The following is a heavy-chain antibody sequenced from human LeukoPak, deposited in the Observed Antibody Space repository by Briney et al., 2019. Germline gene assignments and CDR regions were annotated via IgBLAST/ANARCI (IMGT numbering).Heavy chain of an antibody. J-gene: IGHJ4*02. CDR2: ISGSGGST. V-gene: IGHV3-23*01. CDR3: AKIRGVWDY. CDR1: GFTFSSFA. Sequence: PGGSQRLSCAASGFTFSSFATSWVRQAPGKGLEWVSGISGSGGSTYYADSVEGRFTISRDNSKNTLYLQMNSLRAEDTAVYYCAKIRGVWDYWGRGTLVTVSS. D-gene: IGHD3-10*01.